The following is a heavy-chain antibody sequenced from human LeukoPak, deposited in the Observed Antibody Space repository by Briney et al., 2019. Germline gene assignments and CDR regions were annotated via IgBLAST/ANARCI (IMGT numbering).Heavy chain of an antibody. CDR1: GFTFSGYS. CDR3: AKTGAAAGRGAFDI. CDR2: IKPDGSEK. Sequence: GGSLRLSCAASGFTFSGYSMTWVRQAPGKGLEWVANIKPDGSEKYYVNSLKGRFIISRDNGKNSLYLQMNSLRAEDTAVYYCAKTGAAAGRGAFDIWGQGTMVTVSS. V-gene: IGHV3-7*01. J-gene: IGHJ3*02. D-gene: IGHD6-13*01.